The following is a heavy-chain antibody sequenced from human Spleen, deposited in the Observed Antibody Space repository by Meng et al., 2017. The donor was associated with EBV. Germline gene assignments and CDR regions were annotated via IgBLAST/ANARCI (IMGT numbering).Heavy chain of an antibody. CDR1: GGSTRSTEW. CDR2: IYQSGST. Sequence: QVQLQESGPGMLKPSXXXXXTXXFSGGSTRSTEWWSWIRQPPGKGLEWIGQIYQSGSTDYNPSLKSRVTISVDKSKNQFSLKLSSVTDADTAVYYCARLSTIQGWYTSDSWGQGSLVTVYS. V-gene: IGHV4-4*02. CDR3: ARLSTIQGWYTSDS. J-gene: IGHJ4*02. D-gene: IGHD2-15*01.